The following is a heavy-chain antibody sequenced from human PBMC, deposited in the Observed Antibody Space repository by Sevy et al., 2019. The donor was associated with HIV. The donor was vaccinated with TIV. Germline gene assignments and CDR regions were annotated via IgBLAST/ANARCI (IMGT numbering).Heavy chain of an antibody. CDR3: ASVVVVPAAKYFYFYYMDV. CDR1: GDSISNYY. Sequence: SETLSLTCTVSGDSISNYYGSWNRQPPGKGLEWIGYIYNSGGTNYNPSLKSRVTISVDTSKNQFSLKLSSVTAADTAVYYCASVVVVPAAKYFYFYYMDVWGKGTTVTVSS. J-gene: IGHJ6*03. V-gene: IGHV4-59*01. CDR2: IYNSGGT. D-gene: IGHD2-2*01.